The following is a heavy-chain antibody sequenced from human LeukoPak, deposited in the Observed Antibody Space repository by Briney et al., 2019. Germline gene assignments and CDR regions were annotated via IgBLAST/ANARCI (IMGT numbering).Heavy chain of an antibody. CDR1: GGSFSGYY. J-gene: IGHJ3*02. V-gene: IGHV4-59*08. CDR3: ARHFTYYYDSSGYPRDSFDI. CDR2: IYYSGST. D-gene: IGHD3-22*01. Sequence: SETLSLTCAVYGGSFSGYYWSWIRQSPGKELVWIGYIYYSGSTNYNPSLKSRVTISADMSKNQVSLKLSSVTAADTALYYCARHFTYYYDSSGYPRDSFDIWGHGTMVTVSS.